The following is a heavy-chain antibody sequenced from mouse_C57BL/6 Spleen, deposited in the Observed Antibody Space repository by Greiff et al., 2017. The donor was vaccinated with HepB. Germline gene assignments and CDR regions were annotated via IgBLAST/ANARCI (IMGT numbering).Heavy chain of an antibody. D-gene: IGHD1-1*01. CDR2: INPKNGGT. CDR1: GYTFTDYY. Sequence: EVQLQQSGPELVKPGASVKISCKASGYTFTDYYMNWVKQSHGKSLEWIGDINPKNGGTSYNQKFKGKATLTLDKSSSTAYMELRSLKSEDSAVDYCTRDYYGSSPFDYWGQGTTLTVSS. CDR3: TRDYYGSSPFDY. J-gene: IGHJ2*01. V-gene: IGHV1-26*01.